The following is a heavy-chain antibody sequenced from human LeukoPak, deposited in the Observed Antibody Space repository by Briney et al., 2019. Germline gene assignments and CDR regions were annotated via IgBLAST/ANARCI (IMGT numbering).Heavy chain of an antibody. CDR2: ISNSGHNV. Sequence: QPGGSLRLSCAASGFTFSSYEMTWVRQAPGKGLEYISYISNSGHNVYYADSVKGRFTISRDNAKSSLYLQVDSLRAEDTAVYYCARDQGKYRHGQLDYWGQGILVTVSA. J-gene: IGHJ4*02. D-gene: IGHD5-18*01. CDR1: GFTFSSYE. V-gene: IGHV3-48*03. CDR3: ARDQGKYRHGQLDY.